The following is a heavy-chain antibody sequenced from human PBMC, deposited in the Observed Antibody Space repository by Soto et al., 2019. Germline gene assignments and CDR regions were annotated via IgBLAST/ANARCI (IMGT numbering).Heavy chain of an antibody. J-gene: IGHJ4*02. D-gene: IGHD2-2*01. CDR1: GFTFSSYA. V-gene: IGHV3-30-3*01. CDR3: ASHYPTYALDY. CDR2: ISYDGSNK. Sequence: GGSLRLSCAASGFTFSSYAMHWVRQAPGKGLEWVAVISYDGSNKYYADSVKGRFTISRDNSKNTLYLQMNSLRAEDTAVYYCASHYPTYALDYWGQGTLVTVS.